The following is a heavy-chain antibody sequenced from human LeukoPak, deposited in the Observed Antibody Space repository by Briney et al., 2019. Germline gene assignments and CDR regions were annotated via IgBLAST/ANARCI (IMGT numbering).Heavy chain of an antibody. CDR1: GFTFSSYS. CDR3: ARDHGYYGSGSYAN. Sequence: GGCLRLSCAASGFTFSSYSMNWVRQAPGKGLEWVSSISSSSSYIYYADSVKGRFTISRDNAKNSLYLQMNSLRAEDTAVYYCARDHGYYGSGSYANWGQGTLVTVSS. J-gene: IGHJ4*02. CDR2: ISSSSSYI. D-gene: IGHD3-10*01. V-gene: IGHV3-21*01.